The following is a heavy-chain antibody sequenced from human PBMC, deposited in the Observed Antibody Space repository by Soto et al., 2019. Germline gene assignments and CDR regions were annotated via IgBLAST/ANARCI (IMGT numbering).Heavy chain of an antibody. CDR3: ARRAETNGWNGFGADKYYFDF. Sequence: QVQLVQSGSEVRKPGASVKVYCEASGYTFTSYDIYWVRQATGQGLEWMGWMNPNTGNSGYAQKFQGRVTMTSDTSISTANLELSSLRSEDTAVYYCARRAETNGWNGFGADKYYFDFWGQGTLVTVSS. V-gene: IGHV1-8*01. J-gene: IGHJ4*02. D-gene: IGHD1-1*01. CDR1: GYTFTSYD. CDR2: MNPNTGNS.